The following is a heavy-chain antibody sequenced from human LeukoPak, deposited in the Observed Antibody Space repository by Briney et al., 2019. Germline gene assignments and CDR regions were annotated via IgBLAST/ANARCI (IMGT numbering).Heavy chain of an antibody. V-gene: IGHV4-34*01. D-gene: IGHD4-17*01. CDR1: GGSFSGYY. CDR2: INHSGST. J-gene: IGHJ4*02. CDR3: ASGYGSLDY. Sequence: KTSETLSLTCAVYGGSFSGYYWSWIRQPPGKGLEWIGEINHSGSTNYNPSLKSRVTISVDTSKNQFSLKLSSVTAADTAVYYCASGYGSLDYWSQGTLVTVSS.